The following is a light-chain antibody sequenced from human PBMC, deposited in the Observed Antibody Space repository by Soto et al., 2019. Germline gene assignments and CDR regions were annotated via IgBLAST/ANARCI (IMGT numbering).Light chain of an antibody. J-gene: IGKJ1*01. CDR3: QQYNNWACT. Sequence: EMTQSPATVSASLGGRVTISCRASQSISDTLAWYQQKPSQAPRLLIHGASTRRTGFPAWFSGRGSGTDFTPTISSLQSEDFAVYYCQQYNNWACTFGEGTKVDIK. CDR2: GAS. V-gene: IGKV3-15*01. CDR1: QSISDT.